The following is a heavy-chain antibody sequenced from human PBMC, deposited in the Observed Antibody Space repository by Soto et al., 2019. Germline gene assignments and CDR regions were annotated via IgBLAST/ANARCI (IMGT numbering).Heavy chain of an antibody. D-gene: IGHD3-22*01. CDR2: ISSSSSYT. V-gene: IGHV3-11*05. CDR1: GFTFSDYY. Sequence: GGSLRLSCAASGFTFSDYYMSWIRQAPGKGLEWVSYISSSSSYTNYADSVKGRFTISRDNAKNSLYLQMNSLRAEDTAVYYCARELYYYATSASIDFDTWGQGLLVTVS. J-gene: IGHJ3*02. CDR3: ARELYYYATSASIDFDT.